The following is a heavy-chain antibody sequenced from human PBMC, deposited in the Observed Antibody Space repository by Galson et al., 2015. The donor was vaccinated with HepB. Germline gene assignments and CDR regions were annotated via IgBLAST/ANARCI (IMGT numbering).Heavy chain of an antibody. CDR3: ARGRGTPVVIYGNDHLTQNWFDP. CDR1: GYTFTSYD. Sequence: SVKVSCKASGYTFTSYDINWVRQATGQGLEWMGWMNPNTGNRGYAQKFQGRVTMTRNTSISTAYMELSSLISEDTAVYYCARGRGTPVVIYGNDHLTQNWFDPWGQGTLVTVSS. J-gene: IGHJ5*02. D-gene: IGHD4-23*01. CDR2: MNPNTGNR. V-gene: IGHV1-8*01.